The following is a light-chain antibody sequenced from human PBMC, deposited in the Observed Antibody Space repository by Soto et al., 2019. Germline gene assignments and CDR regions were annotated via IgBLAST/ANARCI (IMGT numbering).Light chain of an antibody. Sequence: EIVMTQSPATLSLSPGERATLSCRASQSINSNYFAWYQQKPGQAPRLLFYSASSRVSGIPDRFTASGSGTEFTLTISSLQSEDFAVYYCQQYNNWPRTFGQGTKVDIK. CDR3: QQYNNWPRT. J-gene: IGKJ1*01. V-gene: IGKV3D-15*01. CDR1: QSINSN. CDR2: SAS.